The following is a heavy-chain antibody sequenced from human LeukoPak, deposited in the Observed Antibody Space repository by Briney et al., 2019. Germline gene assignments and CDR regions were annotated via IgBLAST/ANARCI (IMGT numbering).Heavy chain of an antibody. V-gene: IGHV1-2*02. CDR3: ARERVPGNWFDP. CDR1: GYTFTGYY. CDR2: INPNSGGT. D-gene: IGHD3-10*01. J-gene: IGHJ5*02. Sequence: ASVKVSCKASGYTFTGYYMHWVRQAPGQGLEWMGWINPNSGGTNYAQKFQGRVTMTRNTSISTAYMELSRLRSDDTAVYYCARERVPGNWFDPWGQGTLVTVS.